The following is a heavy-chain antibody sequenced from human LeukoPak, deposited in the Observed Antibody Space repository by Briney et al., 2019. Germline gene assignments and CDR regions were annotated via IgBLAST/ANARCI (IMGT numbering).Heavy chain of an antibody. CDR2: IKPDGSEK. CDR3: AKAYIAVAGGQFDC. Sequence: GGSLRLSCVASGFTFSSHHMNWVRQTPGKGLESVATIKPDGSEKYYVDSVKGRFTISRDNAKSSLYLQMNSLRAEDTAVYYCAKAYIAVAGGQFDCWGQGTLVTVSS. J-gene: IGHJ4*02. CDR1: GFTFSSHH. D-gene: IGHD6-19*01. V-gene: IGHV3-7*03.